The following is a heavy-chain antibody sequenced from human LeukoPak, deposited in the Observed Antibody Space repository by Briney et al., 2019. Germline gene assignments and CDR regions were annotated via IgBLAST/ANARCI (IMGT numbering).Heavy chain of an antibody. J-gene: IGHJ5*02. D-gene: IGHD5-24*01. CDR2: IYYTGNT. CDR3: ARDRLQLQS. CDR1: GGAISYYD. V-gene: IGHV4-59*01. Sequence: AETLSLTCTVSGGAISYYDWNWIRQPPGKGLEWIGDIYYTGNTNYNPSPKSRVTISVDTSKNQFSLKLSSVTAADTAVYYCARDRLQLQSWGQGTLVTVSS.